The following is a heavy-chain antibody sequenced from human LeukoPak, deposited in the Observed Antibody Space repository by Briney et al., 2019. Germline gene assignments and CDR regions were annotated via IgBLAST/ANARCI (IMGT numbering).Heavy chain of an antibody. J-gene: IGHJ2*01. D-gene: IGHD3-22*01. V-gene: IGHV4-39*07. CDR3: ARWADYDRGYFDL. Sequence: SETLSLTCTVSGGSISSSTCYWGWIRQPPGKGLEWIGTICYSGSTYYNPSLKSRVTMSVDTSKNQFSLKLSSVTAADTAVYYCARWADYDRGYFDLWGRGTLVTVSS. CDR2: ICYSGST. CDR1: GGSISSSTCY.